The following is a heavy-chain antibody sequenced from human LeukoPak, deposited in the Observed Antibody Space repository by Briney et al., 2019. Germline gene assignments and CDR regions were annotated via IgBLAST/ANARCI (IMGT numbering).Heavy chain of an antibody. CDR2: TYYRSKWYN. CDR1: GEGVSRNSAS. J-gene: IGHJ5*02. CDR3: ARAAAGINNWFDP. D-gene: IGHD6-13*01. V-gene: IGHV6-1*01. Sequence: SQTLSLTCAITGEGVSRNSASRNWIRQYPSRGLEWLGRTYYRSKWYNDYAVSVKSRITIKPDTSKNQFSLQLNSVTPEDTAVYYCARAAAGINNWFDPWGQGTLVTVSS.